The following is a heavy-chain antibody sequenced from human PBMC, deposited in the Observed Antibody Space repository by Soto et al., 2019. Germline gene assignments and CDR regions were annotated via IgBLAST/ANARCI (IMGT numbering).Heavy chain of an antibody. CDR2: IIPILGET. Sequence: QVQLVQSGAEVKKPGSSVRVSCKASGTIFSSYTISWVRQAPGQGLEWMGRIIPILGETNSAQKLQGRVPLTADKSTNTAYMALNSLRLEDTAVYYCARGLGGRMDDWGQGTTVTVSS. V-gene: IGHV1-69*08. J-gene: IGHJ6*02. CDR3: ARGLGGRMDD. CDR1: GTIFSSYT. D-gene: IGHD3-16*01.